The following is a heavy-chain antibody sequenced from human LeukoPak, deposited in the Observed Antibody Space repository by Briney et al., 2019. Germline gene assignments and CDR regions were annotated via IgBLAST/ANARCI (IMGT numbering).Heavy chain of an antibody. J-gene: IGHJ4*02. CDR3: VKDLRDGYNFRPNTFDY. Sequence: GGSLRLSCSASGFTFSSYAMHWVRQAPGKGLEYVSAISSNGGSTYYADSVKGRFTISRDNSKNTLYLQMSSLRAEDTAVYYCVKDLRDGYNFRPNTFDYWGQGTLVTVSS. CDR2: ISSNGGST. V-gene: IGHV3-64D*09. D-gene: IGHD5-24*01. CDR1: GFTFSSYA.